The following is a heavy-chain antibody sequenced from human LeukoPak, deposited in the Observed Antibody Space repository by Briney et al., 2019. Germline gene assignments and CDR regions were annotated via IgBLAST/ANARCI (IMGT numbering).Heavy chain of an antibody. Sequence: GGSLRLSCAASGFTFSSYAMSWVRQAPGKGLEWVSAISGSGGSTYYADSVKGRFTISRDNSKNTLYLQMNSLRAEDTAVYYCAKYCSGGSCYFSYNDSSGYYYYDYWGQGTLVTVSS. CDR2: ISGSGGST. CDR1: GFTFSSYA. J-gene: IGHJ4*02. CDR3: AKYCSGGSCYFSYNDSSGYYYYDY. D-gene: IGHD2-15*01. V-gene: IGHV3-23*01.